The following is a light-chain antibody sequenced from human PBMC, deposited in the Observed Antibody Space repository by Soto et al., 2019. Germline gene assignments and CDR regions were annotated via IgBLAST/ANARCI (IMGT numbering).Light chain of an antibody. Sequence: QSALTQPVSVSGSPGQSLTISCTGTSSDVGAYNSVSWYQHHPGKAPKLMIYVVNNRPSGVSHRFSASKSGNTASLTISGLQAEDEADYYCSSYATARTLLFGGGTKLTVL. J-gene: IGLJ3*02. CDR3: SSYATARTLL. CDR2: VVN. CDR1: SSDVGAYNS. V-gene: IGLV2-14*03.